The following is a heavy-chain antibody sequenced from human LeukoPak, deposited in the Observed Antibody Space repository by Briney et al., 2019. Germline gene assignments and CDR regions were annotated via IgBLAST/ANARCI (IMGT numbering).Heavy chain of an antibody. CDR3: ARAALSVLELRY. CDR2: VIPIFGTA. D-gene: IGHD1-7*01. V-gene: IGHV1-69*05. CDR1: GGTFSSYA. Sequence: GSSVKVSCKASGGTFSSYAISWVRQAPGQGLEWMGGVIPIFGTANYAQKFQGRVTITTDESTSTAYVELSSLRSEDTAVYYCARAALSVLELRYWGQGTLVTVSS. J-gene: IGHJ4*02.